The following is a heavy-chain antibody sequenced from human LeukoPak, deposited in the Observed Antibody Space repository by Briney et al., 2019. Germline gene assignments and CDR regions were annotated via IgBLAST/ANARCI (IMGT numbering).Heavy chain of an antibody. V-gene: IGHV3-11*06. CDR2: ISSSSSYI. Sequence: GGSLRLSCAASGFTFSDYYMSWIRQAPGKGLEWVSYISSSSSYIYYADSVKGRFTISRDNAKNSLYLQMNSLRAEDTAVYYCARDGYYDSSGPAAFDIWGQGTMVTVSS. CDR1: GFTFSDYY. J-gene: IGHJ3*02. CDR3: ARDGYYDSSGPAAFDI. D-gene: IGHD3-22*01.